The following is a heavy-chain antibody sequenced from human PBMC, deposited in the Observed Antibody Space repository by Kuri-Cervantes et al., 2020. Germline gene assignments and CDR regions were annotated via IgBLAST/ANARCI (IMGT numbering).Heavy chain of an antibody. CDR2: ISSSGSTI. D-gene: IGHD4-11*01. V-gene: IGHV3-48*03. CDR3: ACSVTTVSPLNYYYMDV. Sequence: GESLKISCAASGFTFSSYEMNWVRQAPGKGLEWVSYISSSGSTIYYADSVKGRFTISRDNAKNSLYLQMNSLRAEDTAVYYCACSVTTVSPLNYYYMDVWGKGTTVTVSS. CDR1: GFTFSSYE. J-gene: IGHJ6*03.